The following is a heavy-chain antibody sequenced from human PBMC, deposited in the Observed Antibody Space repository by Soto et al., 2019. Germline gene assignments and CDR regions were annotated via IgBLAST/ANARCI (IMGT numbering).Heavy chain of an antibody. J-gene: IGHJ5*02. CDR1: GGSISRSTYY. D-gene: IGHD1-1*01. CDR2: MYYGGSI. V-gene: IGHV4-39*01. CDR3: ATQGRSVDPTGSYHNWLDP. Sequence: PSETLSLTCTVSGGSISRSTYYWAWIRQPPGKGLEWIGSMYYGGSIYYNPSLKSRVTISADTSKNQFSLKLNSVTAADTAVYYCATQGRSVDPTGSYHNWLDPWGQGTLVTVSS.